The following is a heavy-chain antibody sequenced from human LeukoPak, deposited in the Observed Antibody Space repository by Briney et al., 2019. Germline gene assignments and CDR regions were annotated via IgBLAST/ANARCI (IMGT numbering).Heavy chain of an antibody. V-gene: IGHV3-21*01. CDR1: GFSFSTYS. CDR2: INDRSSFI. Sequence: GGSLRLSCAASGFSFSTYSMNWVRQAPGEGLEWISSINDRSSFIFYADSVKGRFTISRDNAKNALFLHMTSLRAEDTAVYYCARARDPHPPAAPSGSYFPDAASVWGQGTLVTVSS. CDR3: ARARDPHPPAAPSGSYFPDAASV. J-gene: IGHJ4*02. D-gene: IGHD1-26*01.